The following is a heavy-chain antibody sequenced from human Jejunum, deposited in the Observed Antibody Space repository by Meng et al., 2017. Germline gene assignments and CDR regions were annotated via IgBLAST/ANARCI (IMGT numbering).Heavy chain of an antibody. J-gene: IGHJ4*02. CDR1: GFTFSNSW. CDR3: VRDYSGYTHEFDY. Sequence: EVQLVESGGGLVQPGGSLRLSCSASGFTFSNSWMHWGRQAPGKGRVGVSRIDTAGSGTSYADSVKGRFTISRDNAKNTLYLQMNSLRAEDTAVYYCVRDYSGYTHEFDYLFLGTLVTVSS. CDR2: IDTAGSGT. D-gene: IGHD5-24*01. V-gene: IGHV3-74*01.